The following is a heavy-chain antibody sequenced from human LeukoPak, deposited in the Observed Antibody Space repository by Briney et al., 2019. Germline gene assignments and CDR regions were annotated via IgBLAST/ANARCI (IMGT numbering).Heavy chain of an antibody. CDR1: GFTFSSYG. J-gene: IGHJ4*02. D-gene: IGHD2-15*01. CDR2: ISYDGSNK. CDR3: AKDVGVVAATGGEGDY. Sequence: GGSLRLSCAASGFTFSSYGMHWVRQAPGKGLEWVAVISYDGSNKYYADSVKGRFTISRDNSKNTLYLQMNSLRAEDTAVYYCAKDVGVVAATGGEGDYWGQGTLVTVSS. V-gene: IGHV3-30*18.